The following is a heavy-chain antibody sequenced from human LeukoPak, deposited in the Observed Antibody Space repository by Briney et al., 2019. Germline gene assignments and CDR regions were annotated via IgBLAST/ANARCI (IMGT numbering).Heavy chain of an antibody. J-gene: IGHJ5*02. CDR1: GGTFSSYA. D-gene: IGHD3-10*01. V-gene: IGHV1-69*05. CDR2: IIPIFGTA. CDR3: ARGPLLWFGELSSNWFDP. Sequence: SVKVSCKASGGTFSSYAISWVRQAPGQGLEWMGGIIPIFGTANYAQKFQGRVTITTDESTSTAYMELSSLRSEDTAVYYCARGPLLWFGELSSNWFDPWGQGTLVTVSS.